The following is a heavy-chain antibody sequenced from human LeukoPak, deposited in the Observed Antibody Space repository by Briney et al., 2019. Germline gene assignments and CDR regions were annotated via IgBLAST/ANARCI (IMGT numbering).Heavy chain of an antibody. J-gene: IGHJ3*02. Sequence: PGGSLLLSCAASGFTFSNYWMHWVRQAPGKGLVWVSRINSDGSSTNYADSVKGRFTISRDNAKNTLYLQMNSLRAEDTVVYYCARDLSSGWPSAHDAFDIWGQGTMVTVSS. CDR3: ARDLSSGWPSAHDAFDI. CDR1: GFTFSNYW. D-gene: IGHD6-19*01. V-gene: IGHV3-74*01. CDR2: INSDGSST.